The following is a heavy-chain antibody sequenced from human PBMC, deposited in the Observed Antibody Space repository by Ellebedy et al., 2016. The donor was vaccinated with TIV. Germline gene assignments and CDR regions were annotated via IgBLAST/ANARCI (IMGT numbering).Heavy chain of an antibody. CDR1: GFTFSSYG. J-gene: IGHJ4*01. CDR3: ARDFDTAPMKTIFDY. CDR2: VNSVSTSM. Sequence: GESLKISCVVSGFTFSSYGMNWIRPAPGKGLEWVSAVNSVSTSMFYADSLKGRFTVSRDNAKNSLYLQMNNLRAEDTAVYYCARDFDTAPMKTIFDYWGHGTLVTVSS. D-gene: IGHD5-18*01. V-gene: IGHV3-21*01.